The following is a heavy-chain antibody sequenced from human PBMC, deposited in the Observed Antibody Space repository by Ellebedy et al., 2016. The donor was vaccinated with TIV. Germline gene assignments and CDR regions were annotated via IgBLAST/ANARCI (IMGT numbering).Heavy chain of an antibody. Sequence: SETLSLTCTVSGGSISSYPYYWGWIRQPPGKGLEWIGTIYYGGDTYYNPSLKSRVTISVDTSMNRFSLDLKSVTATDTAVYYCARNVLIFTFDRWYSDLWGRGTLVTVSS. CDR2: IYYGGDT. CDR3: ARNVLIFTFDRWYSDL. CDR1: GGSISSYPYY. J-gene: IGHJ2*01. D-gene: IGHD3/OR15-3a*01. V-gene: IGHV4-39*01.